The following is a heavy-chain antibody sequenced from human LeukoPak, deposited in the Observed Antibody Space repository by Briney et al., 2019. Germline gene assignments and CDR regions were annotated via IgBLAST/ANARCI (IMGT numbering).Heavy chain of an antibody. J-gene: IGHJ4*02. V-gene: IGHV1-24*01. D-gene: IGHD5-12*01. CDR2: FDPEDGET. CDR1: GYTLTELS. Sequence: ASVKVSCKVSGYTLTELSMHWVRQAPGKGLEWMGGFDPEDGETIYAQKFQGRVTMTEDTSTDTAYMELSSLRSEDTAVYYCARIRRGYSGYDYGIDVDYWGQGTLVTVSS. CDR3: ARIRRGYSGYDYGIDVDY.